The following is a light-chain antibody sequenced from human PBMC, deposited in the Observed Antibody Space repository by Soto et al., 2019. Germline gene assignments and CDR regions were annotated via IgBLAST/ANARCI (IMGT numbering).Light chain of an antibody. CDR2: DVN. V-gene: IGLV2-14*03. CDR3: SSYTSSSTPVV. J-gene: IGLJ2*01. CDR1: SSDVGGHIY. Sequence: QSALTQPASVSGSPGQSITISCTGTSSDVGGHIYVSWYQQHPGKGPKLMIYDVNKWPSGVSNRFSGSKSGNTASLTISGLQAEDEAVYYCSSYTSSSTPVVFGGGTKLTVL.